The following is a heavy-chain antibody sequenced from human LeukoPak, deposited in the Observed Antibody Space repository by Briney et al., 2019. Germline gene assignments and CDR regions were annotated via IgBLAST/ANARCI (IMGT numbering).Heavy chain of an antibody. D-gene: IGHD1-26*01. Sequence: GSLRLSCAASGFTFSSYAMNWIRQAPGKGLEWVASVSSSGAYIYYADLMEGRFTISRDNAKNSLILQMNSLRTDDTAVYFCAKSSGSGFDHWGQGTLVTVSS. CDR2: VSSSGAYI. V-gene: IGHV3-21*01. J-gene: IGHJ4*02. CDR1: GFTFSSYA. CDR3: AKSSGSGFDH.